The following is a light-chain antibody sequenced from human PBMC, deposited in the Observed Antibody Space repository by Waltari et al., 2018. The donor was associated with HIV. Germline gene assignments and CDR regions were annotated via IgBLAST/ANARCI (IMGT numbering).Light chain of an antibody. V-gene: IGLV2-8*01. Sequence: QSALTHPPSASGSPGQSVNMSCPAATSDIHAYNFISWYQPYSGKAPKLIIFEVTKRPSGVPDRFSGSRSGNTASLIVSGLQAEDEAVYFCSSFAGSNKLFGGGTKLTVL. CDR2: EVT. J-gene: IGLJ2*01. CDR1: TSDIHAYNF. CDR3: SSFAGSNKL.